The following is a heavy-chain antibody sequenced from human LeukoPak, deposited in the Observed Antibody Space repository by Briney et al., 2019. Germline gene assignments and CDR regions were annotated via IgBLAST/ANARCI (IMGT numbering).Heavy chain of an antibody. D-gene: IGHD1-26*01. CDR3: ARVMSRGWAFDI. CDR2: IYYSGST. Sequence: SETLSLTRTVSGGSISSYYWSWIRQPPGKGLEWIGYIYYSGSTNYNPSLKSRVTISVDTSKNQFSLKLSSVTAADTAVYYCARVMSRGWAFDIWGQGTMRTVSS. J-gene: IGHJ3*02. V-gene: IGHV4-59*01. CDR1: GGSISSYY.